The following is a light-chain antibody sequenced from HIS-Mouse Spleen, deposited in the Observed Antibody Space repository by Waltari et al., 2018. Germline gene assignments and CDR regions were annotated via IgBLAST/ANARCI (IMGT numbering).Light chain of an antibody. CDR3: QSYDSSLSGWV. CDR1: SSNIGAGYD. J-gene: IGLJ3*02. Sequence: QSVLTQPPSVSGAPGQRVTISCTGISSNIGAGYDVHWYQPLPGTAPNLPIYVKRNRPSGVPDRVSGSKSGTSASLAITGLQAEDEADYYCQSYDSSLSGWVFGGGTKLTVL. CDR2: VKR. V-gene: IGLV1-40*01.